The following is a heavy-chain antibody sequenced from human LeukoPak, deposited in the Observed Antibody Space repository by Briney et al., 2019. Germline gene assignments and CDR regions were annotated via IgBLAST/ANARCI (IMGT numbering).Heavy chain of an antibody. D-gene: IGHD3-10*01. CDR2: IIPIFGTA. CDR3: ARDRAVPYYYSYFDL. V-gene: IGHV1-69*13. J-gene: IGHJ2*01. Sequence: GASVKVSCKASGGTFSSYAISWVRQAPGQGLEWMGGIIPIFGTANYAQKFQGRVTITADESTSTAYMELSSLRSEDTAVYYCARDRAVPYYYSYFDLWGRGTLVTVSS. CDR1: GGTFSSYA.